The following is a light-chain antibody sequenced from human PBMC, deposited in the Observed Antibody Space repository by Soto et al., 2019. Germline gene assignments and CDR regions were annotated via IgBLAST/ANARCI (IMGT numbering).Light chain of an antibody. J-gene: IGLJ2*01. Sequence: QSALTQPASVSGSPGQSITISCTGTSSDVGGYNYVSWYQQHPGKAPKLMIYEVSNRPSGVSNRFSGSKSGNTASLTISGLQAEDEADYYCSSYTSISTLVVFGGGTK. CDR3: SSYTSISTLVV. CDR2: EVS. CDR1: SSDVGGYNY. V-gene: IGLV2-14*01.